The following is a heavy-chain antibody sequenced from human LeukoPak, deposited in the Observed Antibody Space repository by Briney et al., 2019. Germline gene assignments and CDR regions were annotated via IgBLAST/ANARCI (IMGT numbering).Heavy chain of an antibody. D-gene: IGHD2/OR15-2a*01. V-gene: IGHV3-21*06. CDR1: EFTFSSYS. J-gene: IGHJ6*02. CDR3: ARATPIPFLYYYYGMDV. Sequence: GGSLRLSCAASEFTFSSYSMNWVRQAPGKGLEWVSSITTSSSYTYYADSVKGRFTISRDNAKNSPFLQMNSLRAEDTGVYFCARATPIPFLYYYYGMDVWGQGTTVTVSS. CDR2: ITTSSSYT.